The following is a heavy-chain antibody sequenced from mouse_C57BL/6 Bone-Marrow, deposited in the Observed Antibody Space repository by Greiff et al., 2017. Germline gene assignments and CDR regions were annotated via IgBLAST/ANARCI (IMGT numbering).Heavy chain of an antibody. J-gene: IGHJ3*01. D-gene: IGHD2-2*01. Sequence: EVQLQQSGAELVKPGASVKLSCTASGFNIKDYYMHWVKQRTEQGLEWIGRIDPEDGDTKYAPKFQGKATITADTSSNTAYLQLSSLPSEDAAVSYCAISGVYGYDVFAYWGQGTLVTVSA. CDR1: GFNIKDYY. CDR2: IDPEDGDT. V-gene: IGHV14-2*01. CDR3: AISGVYGYDVFAY.